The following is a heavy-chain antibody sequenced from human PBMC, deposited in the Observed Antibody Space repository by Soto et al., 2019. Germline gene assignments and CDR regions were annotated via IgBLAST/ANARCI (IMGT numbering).Heavy chain of an antibody. V-gene: IGHV1-69*01. CDR2: IIPIFGTA. CDR1: GGTFSSYA. J-gene: IGHJ6*02. Sequence: QVQLVQSGAEVKKPGSSVKVSCKASGGTFSSYAISWVRQAPGQGLEWMGGIIPIFGTANYAQKFQGRVTITADESTSTAYMELSSLRSEDTAVYYCARGPRGELVLYYYYGMDVWGQGTTVTVSS. CDR3: ARGPRGELVLYYYYGMDV. D-gene: IGHD3-16*01.